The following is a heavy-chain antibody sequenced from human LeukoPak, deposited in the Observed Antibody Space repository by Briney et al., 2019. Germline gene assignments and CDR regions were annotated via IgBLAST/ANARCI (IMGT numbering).Heavy chain of an antibody. CDR1: GASISNYY. J-gene: IGHJ4*02. Sequence: SETLSLTCTVSGASISNYYWTWIRQPPGKGLEWIGYIFYSGTSNYNPSLKSRVTMSLDTSKRQFSLKLSSVTAADTAVYYCASHRYSVNYYDDNWGQGTLVTVSS. CDR2: IFYSGTS. CDR3: ASHRYSVNYYDDN. D-gene: IGHD1-26*01. V-gene: IGHV4-59*12.